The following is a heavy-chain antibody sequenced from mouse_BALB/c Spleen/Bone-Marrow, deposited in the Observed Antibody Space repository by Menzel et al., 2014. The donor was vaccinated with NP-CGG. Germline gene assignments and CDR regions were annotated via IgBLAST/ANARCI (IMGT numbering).Heavy chain of an antibody. Sequence: QVQLQQSGAELVRPGSSVKISCKASGYAFSIYWMNWVKQRPGQGLEWIGQIYPGDDDTDYNGKFKGKATLTADRSSSTAYMQLNSLTSEDSAVYSCARGGISIDYWGQGTTLTVSS. J-gene: IGHJ2*01. V-gene: IGHV1-80*01. CDR3: ARGGISIDY. CDR2: IYPGDDDT. CDR1: GYAFSIYW.